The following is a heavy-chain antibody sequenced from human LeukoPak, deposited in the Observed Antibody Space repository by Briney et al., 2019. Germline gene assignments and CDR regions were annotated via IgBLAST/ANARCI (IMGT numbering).Heavy chain of an antibody. CDR1: GYTFSNYW. D-gene: IGHD1-26*01. CDR3: ARQLVGATYFDY. V-gene: IGHV3-7*01. CDR2: VKEDGSEK. J-gene: IGHJ4*02. Sequence: GGSLRLSCAVSGYTFSNYWMSWVRQAPGKGLEWVANVKEDGSEKYYVDSVKGRFTISRDNAKNSLYLQMNSLRAEDTAVYYCARQLVGATYFDYWGQGTLVTVSS.